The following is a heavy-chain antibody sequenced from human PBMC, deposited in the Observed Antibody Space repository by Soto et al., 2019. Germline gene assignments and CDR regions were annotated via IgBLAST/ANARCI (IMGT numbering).Heavy chain of an antibody. V-gene: IGHV3-23*01. CDR1: GFAFSSYV. D-gene: IGHD3-22*01. CDR3: ASFYSSAYYYSGFDI. J-gene: IGHJ3*02. CDR2: ISGSGGST. Sequence: PGGSLRLSCAASGFAFSSYVMSWVRQAPGKGLEWVSAISGSGGSTYYADSVKGRFTISRDNSKNTLYLQMNSLRAEDTAVYYCASFYSSAYYYSGFDIWGQGKMVTVSS.